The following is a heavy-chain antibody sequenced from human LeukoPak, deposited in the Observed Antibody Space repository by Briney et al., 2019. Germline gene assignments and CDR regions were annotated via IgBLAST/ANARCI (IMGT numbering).Heavy chain of an antibody. Sequence: SETLSLTCTVSGYSLSHGYYWGWIRQPPGKGLEGVGSICHRGSTHYNPSLRRRITISLDRSKQKFSLKLTSVTAADTAVYFCARGAEYYAIWRGYAGYSDYWGQGISVTVSS. J-gene: IGHJ4*02. CDR2: ICHRGST. CDR3: ARGAEYYAIWRGYAGYSDY. V-gene: IGHV4-38-2*02. CDR1: GYSLSHGYY. D-gene: IGHD3-3*01.